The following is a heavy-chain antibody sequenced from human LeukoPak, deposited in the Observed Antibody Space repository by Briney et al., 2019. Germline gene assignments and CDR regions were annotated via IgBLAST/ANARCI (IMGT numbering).Heavy chain of an antibody. Sequence: ASVKVSCKASGYTFTSYGISWVRQATGQGLEWKGWMNPNSGNTGYAQKFQGRVTMTRNTSISTAYMELSSLRSEDTAVYYCARGVAPGTIGYFDHWGQGTLVTVSS. D-gene: IGHD2-8*01. CDR1: GYTFTSYG. V-gene: IGHV1-8*02. CDR2: MNPNSGNT. CDR3: ARGVAPGTIGYFDH. J-gene: IGHJ4*02.